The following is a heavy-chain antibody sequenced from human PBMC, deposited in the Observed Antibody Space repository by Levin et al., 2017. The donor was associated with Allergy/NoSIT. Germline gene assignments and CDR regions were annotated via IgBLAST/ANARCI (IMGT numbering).Heavy chain of an antibody. CDR1: GFTFSSYA. D-gene: IGHD3/OR15-3a*01. Sequence: ASVKVSCAASGFTFSSYAMSWVRQAPGKGLEWVSAISGSGGSTYYADSVKGRFTISRDNSKNTLYLQMNSLRAEDTAVYYCAKVLPRSTISRTGPFDYWGQGTLVTVSS. CDR3: AKVLPRSTISRTGPFDY. J-gene: IGHJ4*02. CDR2: ISGSGGST. V-gene: IGHV3-23*01.